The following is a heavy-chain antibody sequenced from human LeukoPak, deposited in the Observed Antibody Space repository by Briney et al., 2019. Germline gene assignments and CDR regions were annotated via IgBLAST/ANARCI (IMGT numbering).Heavy chain of an antibody. CDR2: INHSGST. D-gene: IGHD3-10*01. CDR3: ARAVSPFMVRGFDP. Sequence: SETLSLTCAVYGGSFSGYYWSWIRQPPGKGLEWIGEINHSGSTNYNPSLKSRVTISVDTSKNQFSLKLSSVTAADTAVYYCARAVSPFMVRGFDPWGQGTLVTVSS. CDR1: GGSFSGYY. J-gene: IGHJ5*02. V-gene: IGHV4-34*01.